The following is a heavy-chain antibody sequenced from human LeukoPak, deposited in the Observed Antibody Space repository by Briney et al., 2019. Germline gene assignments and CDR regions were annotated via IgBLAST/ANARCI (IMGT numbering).Heavy chain of an antibody. CDR3: ARDRVGGYSYGYFYYYMDV. CDR1: GGSISSYY. CDR2: IYYSGST. Sequence: SETLSLTCTVSGGSISSYYWSWIRQPPGKGLEWIGYIYYSGSTNCNPSLKSRVTISVDTSKNQFSLKLSSVTAADTAVYYCARDRVGGYSYGYFYYYMDVWGKGTTVTVSS. J-gene: IGHJ6*03. V-gene: IGHV4-59*01. D-gene: IGHD5-18*01.